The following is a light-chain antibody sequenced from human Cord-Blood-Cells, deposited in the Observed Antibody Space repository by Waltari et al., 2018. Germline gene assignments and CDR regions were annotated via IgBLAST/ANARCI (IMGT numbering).Light chain of an antibody. Sequence: EIVMTQSPATLSVSPGERATLSCRASQSVSSNLAWYQQKPGQAPRLLIYGVSTRATGIPARFSGSGSGTEFTLTISSLQSEDFAVYYCQQYNNWPPLTFGGGTKEEIK. CDR1: QSVSSN. J-gene: IGKJ4*01. CDR3: QQYNNWPPLT. CDR2: GVS. V-gene: IGKV3-15*01.